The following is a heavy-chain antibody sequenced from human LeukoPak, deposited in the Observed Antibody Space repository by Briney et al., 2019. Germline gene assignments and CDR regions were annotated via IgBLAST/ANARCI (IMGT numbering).Heavy chain of an antibody. Sequence: PSETLSLTCTVSGDSTSSDRYYGGWVRQPPGKGLEWVSVIYSGGSTYYADSVKGRFTISRDNSKNTLYLQMNSLRAEDTAVYYCAREMATTNYYGMDVWGQGTTVTVSS. D-gene: IGHD5-24*01. CDR3: AREMATTNYYGMDV. CDR2: IYSGGST. J-gene: IGHJ6*02. V-gene: IGHV3-53*01. CDR1: GDSTSSDRYY.